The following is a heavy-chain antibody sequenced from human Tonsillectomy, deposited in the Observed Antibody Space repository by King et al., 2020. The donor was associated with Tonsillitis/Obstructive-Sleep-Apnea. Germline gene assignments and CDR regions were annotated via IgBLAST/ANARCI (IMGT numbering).Heavy chain of an antibody. CDR2: IIAGGGST. D-gene: IGHD4-17*01. J-gene: IGHJ4*02. CDR1: GFPFSSYA. CDR3: AKGHSGAFDY. V-gene: IGHV3-23*04. Sequence: LVESGGGLVQPGGSLRLSCAASGFPFSSYAMGWVRQAPGKGLEWVSTIIAGGGSTYFADSVKGRFTISRDNSKDTLYLQMNSLRAEDTAVYYCAKGHSGAFDYWGQGTLITVSS.